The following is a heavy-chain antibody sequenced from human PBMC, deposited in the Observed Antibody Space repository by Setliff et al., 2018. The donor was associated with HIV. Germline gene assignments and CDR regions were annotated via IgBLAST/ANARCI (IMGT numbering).Heavy chain of an antibody. CDR1: GYYFNIDY. CDR2: VSPFDDGT. V-gene: IGHV1-2*02. D-gene: IGHD2-2*01. Sequence: ASVKVSCKTFGYYFNIDYMHWVRQAPGQGLEWMAMVSPFDDGTNYAQKFQGRVTMTRDTSISTAYMEVSRLGSDDTAVYYCARDHCSSSGCYEYSYYGMDVWGQGTTVTVSS. J-gene: IGHJ6*02. CDR3: ARDHCSSSGCYEYSYYGMDV.